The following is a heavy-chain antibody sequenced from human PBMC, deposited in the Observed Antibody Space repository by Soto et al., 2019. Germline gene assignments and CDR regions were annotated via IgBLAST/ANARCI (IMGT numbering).Heavy chain of an antibody. CDR2: INHSGST. CDR1: GGSFSGYY. V-gene: IGHV4-34*01. J-gene: IGHJ6*03. D-gene: IGHD6-6*01. CDR3: ARGRGAARREPYYYYYMDV. Sequence: SETLSLTCAVYGGSFSGYYLSWIRQPPGKGLEWIGEINHSGSTNYNPSLKSRVTISVDTSNNQFSLKLSSVTAADTAVYYCARGRGAARREPYYYYYMDVWGKGTTVTVSS.